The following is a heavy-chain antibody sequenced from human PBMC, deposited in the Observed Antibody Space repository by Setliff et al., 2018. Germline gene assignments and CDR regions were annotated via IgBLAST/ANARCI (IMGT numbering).Heavy chain of an antibody. J-gene: IGHJ1*01. Sequence: SVKVSCKASGGTFGDYGITWVRQAPGQGLEWMGGIILIFDRTNYAQKFQDRITLTRDTPTNTLYMELGSLRSEDTAVYFCARAHCIGGYCYYGYFQYWGQGTLVTVSS. CDR3: ARAHCIGGYCYYGYFQY. CDR2: IILIFDRT. V-gene: IGHV1-69*05. CDR1: GGTFGDYG. D-gene: IGHD2-21*02.